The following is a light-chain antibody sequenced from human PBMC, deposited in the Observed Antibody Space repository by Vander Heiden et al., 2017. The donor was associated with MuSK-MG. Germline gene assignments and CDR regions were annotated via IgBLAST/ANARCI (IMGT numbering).Light chain of an antibody. CDR2: AAS. CDR1: QGIYKF. CDR3: QEHDSAPLT. J-gene: IGKJ1*01. V-gene: IGKV1-27*01. Sequence: DIQMTQSPSSLSASVGDRVTITCRASQGIYKFLAWYQQKPGKVPKLLIFAASTLQSGVPSRFSGSGSGTDFALTISSLQPEDVATYYCQEHDSAPLTFGQGTKVEIK.